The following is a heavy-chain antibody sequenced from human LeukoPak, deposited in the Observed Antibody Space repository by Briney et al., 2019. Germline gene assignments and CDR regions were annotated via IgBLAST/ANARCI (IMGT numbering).Heavy chain of an antibody. CDR2: IYTGGST. Sequence: EGSLRLSCAASGFTVSSSYMSWVRQAPGKGLEWVSVIYTGGSTYYADSVKGRFTISRDNSKNTLYLQMNSLRADDTAVYYCARGGVTMIVPIFWGQGTLVTVSS. V-gene: IGHV3-53*01. CDR1: GFTVSSSY. CDR3: ARGGVTMIVPIF. J-gene: IGHJ4*02. D-gene: IGHD3-22*01.